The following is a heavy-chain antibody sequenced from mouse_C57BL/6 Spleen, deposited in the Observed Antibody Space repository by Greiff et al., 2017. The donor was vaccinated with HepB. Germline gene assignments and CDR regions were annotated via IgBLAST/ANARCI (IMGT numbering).Heavy chain of an antibody. CDR3: ARVDYGTYYFDY. Sequence: QVQLQQSGPELVKPGASVKISCKASGYAFSSSWMNWVKQRPGKGLEWIGRIYPGDGDTNYNGKFKGKATLTADKSSSTAYMQLSSLTSEDSAVYFCARVDYGTYYFDYWGQGTTLTVSS. V-gene: IGHV1-82*01. D-gene: IGHD2-1*01. CDR2: IYPGDGDT. CDR1: GYAFSSSW. J-gene: IGHJ2*01.